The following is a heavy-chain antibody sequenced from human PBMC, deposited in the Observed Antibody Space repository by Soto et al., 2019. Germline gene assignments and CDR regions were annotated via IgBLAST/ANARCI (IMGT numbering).Heavy chain of an antibody. J-gene: IGHJ5*02. CDR2: ISGSGDTK. CDR1: GFTFSSCS. CDR3: ARDRNWNYVSAEWFDP. V-gene: IGHV3-48*04. D-gene: IGHD1-7*01. Sequence: AGGSLRLSCASSGFTFSSCSMNWVRQAPGKGLEWVSFISGSGDTKYYADSVKGRFTISRDNAKNSLYLQMNSLRAEDTAVYYCARDRNWNYVSAEWFDPWGRGTLVTVSS.